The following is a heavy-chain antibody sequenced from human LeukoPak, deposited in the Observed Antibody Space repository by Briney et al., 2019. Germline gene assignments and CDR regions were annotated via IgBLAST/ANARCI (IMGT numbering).Heavy chain of an antibody. D-gene: IGHD6-19*01. CDR2: ISSSSSYI. Sequence: GGSLRLSCAASGFTFSSYSMNWVRQAPGKGLEWVSYISSSSSYIYYADSVKGRFTISRDNAKNSLYLQMNSLRAEDTAVYYCARGSSGSNWFDPWGQGTLVTVSS. V-gene: IGHV3-21*01. CDR3: ARGSSGSNWFDP. CDR1: GFTFSSYS. J-gene: IGHJ5*02.